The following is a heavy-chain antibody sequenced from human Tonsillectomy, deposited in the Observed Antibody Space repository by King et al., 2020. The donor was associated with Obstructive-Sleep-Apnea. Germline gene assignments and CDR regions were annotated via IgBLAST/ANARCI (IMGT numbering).Heavy chain of an antibody. J-gene: IGHJ4*02. CDR1: GYSFTTYW. CDR2: IDPSDSYT. CDR3: ARHFSYDSSGYPYYFDY. D-gene: IGHD3-22*01. V-gene: IGHV5-10-1*03. Sequence: QLVQSGAEVKKPGESLRISCKGSGYSFTTYWISWVRQVPGKGLEWMGRIDPSDSYTNYSPSFQGHVTISAAKSINTAYLQWSSLKASDTAMYYCARHFSYDSSGYPYYFDYWGQGTLVTVSS.